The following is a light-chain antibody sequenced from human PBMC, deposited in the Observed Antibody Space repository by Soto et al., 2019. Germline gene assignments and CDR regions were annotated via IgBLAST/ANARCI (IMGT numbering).Light chain of an antibody. Sequence: EIVLTQSPGTLSLSPGERGTLSCRASQSVSSSYLAWYQQKPGQAPRLLMYGTSSRATGTPDRFSGGGSGTEFNLTISSLQSEDFAVYYCQQYGSSPITFGQGTRLEI. CDR3: QQYGSSPIT. CDR1: QSVSSSY. V-gene: IGKV3-20*01. J-gene: IGKJ5*01. CDR2: GTS.